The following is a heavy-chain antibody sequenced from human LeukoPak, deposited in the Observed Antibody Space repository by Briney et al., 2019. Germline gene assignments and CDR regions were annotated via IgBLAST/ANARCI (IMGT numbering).Heavy chain of an antibody. D-gene: IGHD3-22*01. Sequence: GGSLRLSCAASGFTFSSYGMHWVRQASGKGLEWVAFIRYDGSNKYYADSVKGRFTISRDNSKNTLYLQMNSLRAEDTAVYYCADSSGYYGEYFQHWGQGTLVTVSS. CDR2: IRYDGSNK. V-gene: IGHV3-30*02. CDR3: ADSSGYYGEYFQH. CDR1: GFTFSSYG. J-gene: IGHJ1*01.